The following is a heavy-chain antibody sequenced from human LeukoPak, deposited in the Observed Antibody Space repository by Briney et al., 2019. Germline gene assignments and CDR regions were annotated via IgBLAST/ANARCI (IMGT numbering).Heavy chain of an antibody. CDR3: ARASTGFDP. CDR1: GYTFTSYA. D-gene: IGHD2-8*02. J-gene: IGHJ5*02. CDR2: INAGDGNT. Sequence: ASVKVSCKASGYTFTSYAMHWVRQAPGQRLEWMGWINAGDGNTKYSQKFQGRVTITADESTSTAYMELSSLRSEDTAVYYCARASTGFDPWGQGTLVTVSS. V-gene: IGHV1-3*01.